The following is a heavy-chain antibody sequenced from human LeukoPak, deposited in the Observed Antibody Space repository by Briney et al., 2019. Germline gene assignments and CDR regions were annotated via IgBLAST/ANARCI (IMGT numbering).Heavy chain of an antibody. CDR2: INHSGST. Sequence: PSETLSLTCAVYGGSFSGYYWSWIRQPPGKGLEWIGEINHSGSTNYNPSLESRVTISLDWSKNQISLKLSSVTAADTAVYYCARASAYNWNDYWGQGTLVTVSS. CDR3: ARASAYNWNDY. CDR1: GGSFSGYY. V-gene: IGHV4-34*01. D-gene: IGHD1-1*01. J-gene: IGHJ4*02.